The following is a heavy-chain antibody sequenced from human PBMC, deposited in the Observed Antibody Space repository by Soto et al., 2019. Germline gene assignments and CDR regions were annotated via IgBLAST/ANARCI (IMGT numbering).Heavy chain of an antibody. CDR2: ISSSSGSI. J-gene: IGHJ2*01. Sequence: TGGSLRLSCVASEFTFNTYNMNWVRKAPGKWLEWVSSISSSSGSIYYADSVKGRFTISRDNAKNSLYLQMNSLRASDTAVYYCARDSPRTRGYFDLWGRGTLVT. D-gene: IGHD5-12*01. CDR1: EFTFNTYN. CDR3: ARDSPRTRGYFDL. V-gene: IGHV3-21*06.